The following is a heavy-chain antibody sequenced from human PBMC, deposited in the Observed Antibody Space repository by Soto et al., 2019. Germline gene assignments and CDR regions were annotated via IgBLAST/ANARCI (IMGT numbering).Heavy chain of an antibody. D-gene: IGHD6-19*01. CDR3: ARVRERLDSSGQTFDP. Sequence: QVQLQESGPGLVKPSETLSLTCTVSGGSISSYYWSWIRQPPGKGLEWIGYIYYSGSTNYNPSLKRRVTISVDTSKNQFSLKLSSVTAADTAVYYCARVRERLDSSGQTFDPWGQGTLVTVSS. CDR1: GGSISSYY. J-gene: IGHJ5*02. CDR2: IYYSGST. V-gene: IGHV4-59*01.